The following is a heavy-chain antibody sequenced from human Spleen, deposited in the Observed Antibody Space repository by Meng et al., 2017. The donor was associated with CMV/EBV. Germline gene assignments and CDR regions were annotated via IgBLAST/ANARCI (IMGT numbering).Heavy chain of an antibody. Sequence: SNSYYGGWIRQPPGKGLEWIGTIYYNGKTYYNPSLKSRVTISVDTSNNQFSLKLSSATAADTAVYYCARQGYCSSTSCYGGHYFDHWGQGTLVTVSS. CDR2: IYYNGKT. D-gene: IGHD2-2*01. CDR1: SNSYY. CDR3: ARQGYCSSTSCYGGHYFDH. V-gene: IGHV4-39*01. J-gene: IGHJ4*02.